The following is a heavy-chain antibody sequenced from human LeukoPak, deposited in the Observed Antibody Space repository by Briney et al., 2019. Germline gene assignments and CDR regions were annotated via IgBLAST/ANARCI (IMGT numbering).Heavy chain of an antibody. CDR3: ARGSLPDYYDSSAQEWDY. CDR1: GYTFTSYY. J-gene: IGHJ4*02. Sequence: ASVKVSCKASGYTFTSYYMHWVRQAPGQGLEWMGIINPSGGSTSYAQKFQGRVTMTTDTSTSTAYMELRSPRSDDTAVYYCARGSLPDYYDSSAQEWDYWGQGTLVTVSS. V-gene: IGHV1-46*01. D-gene: IGHD3-22*01. CDR2: INPSGGST.